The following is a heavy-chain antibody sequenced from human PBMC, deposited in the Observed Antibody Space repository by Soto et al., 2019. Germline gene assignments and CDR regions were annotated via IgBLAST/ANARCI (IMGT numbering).Heavy chain of an antibody. D-gene: IGHD6-13*01. Sequence: GGSLRLSCAASGFTFSSYAMSWVRQAPGKGLEWVSAISGSGGSTYYADSVKGRFTISRDNSKNTLYLQMNSLRAEDTAVYYCAKDGRASNNPDSSRWYYYYGMDVWGQGTTVTVSS. J-gene: IGHJ6*02. CDR3: AKDGRASNNPDSSRWYYYYGMDV. CDR1: GFTFSSYA. CDR2: ISGSGGST. V-gene: IGHV3-23*01.